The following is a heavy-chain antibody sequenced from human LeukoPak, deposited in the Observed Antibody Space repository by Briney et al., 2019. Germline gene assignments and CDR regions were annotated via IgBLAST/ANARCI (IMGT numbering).Heavy chain of an antibody. J-gene: IGHJ4*02. Sequence: GGSLRLSCAASGFTFSSYWMHWVRQAPGKGLEWVSGISWNSGSIGYADSVKGRFTISRDNAKNSLYLQMNSLRAEDMALYYCAKDTSALIAAAGKWGFDYWGQGTLVTVSS. CDR2: ISWNSGSI. D-gene: IGHD6-13*01. V-gene: IGHV3-9*03. CDR3: AKDTSALIAAAGKWGFDY. CDR1: GFTFSSYW.